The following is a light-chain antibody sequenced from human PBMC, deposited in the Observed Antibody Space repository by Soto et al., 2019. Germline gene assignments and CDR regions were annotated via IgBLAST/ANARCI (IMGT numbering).Light chain of an antibody. CDR3: SSYSSITTWL. CDR2: DVT. CDR1: SSDVGAYNY. J-gene: IGLJ3*02. V-gene: IGLV2-14*01. Sequence: QSVLTQPASVSGSPGQSITISCTGTSSDVGAYNYVSWYQQHPGKAPKLMIYDVTTRPSGVSDRFSASKSGNTASLTISGLQAEDEDDYYCSSYSSITTWLFGGGTKLTVL.